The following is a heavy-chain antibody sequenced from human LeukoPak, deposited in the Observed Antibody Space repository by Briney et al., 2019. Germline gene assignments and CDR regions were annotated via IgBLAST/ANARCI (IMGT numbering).Heavy chain of an antibody. D-gene: IGHD2-2*02. J-gene: IGHJ4*02. Sequence: SETLSLTCTVSGGSISSYYWSWLRQPPGKGLEWIGYIYTSGCTNYNPSLKSRVTISVDTSKNQFSLKLSSVRAADTAVYYCARAVVPAAIVDYWGQGTLVTVSS. V-gene: IGHV4-4*09. CDR3: ARAVVPAAIVDY. CDR1: GGSISSYY. CDR2: IYTSGCT.